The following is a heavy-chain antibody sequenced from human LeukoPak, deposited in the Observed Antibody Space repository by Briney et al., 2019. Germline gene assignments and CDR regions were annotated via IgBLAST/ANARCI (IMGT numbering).Heavy chain of an antibody. Sequence: ASVKVSCKASGGTFSSYAISWVRQAPGQGLEWMGGIIPVFGTANYAQKFQGRVTITADKSTSTAYMELSSLRSEDTAVYYCASNQAYCGGDCYGIHVGTAFDIWGQGTMVTVSS. V-gene: IGHV1-69*06. D-gene: IGHD2-21*02. CDR2: IIPVFGTA. J-gene: IGHJ3*02. CDR3: ASNQAYCGGDCYGIHVGTAFDI. CDR1: GGTFSSYA.